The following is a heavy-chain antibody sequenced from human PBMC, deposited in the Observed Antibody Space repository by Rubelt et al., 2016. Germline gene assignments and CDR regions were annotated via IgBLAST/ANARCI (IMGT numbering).Heavy chain of an antibody. D-gene: IGHD6-19*01. V-gene: IGHV1-3*01. CDR3: ATGYSSGWYVAY. J-gene: IGHJ4*02. Sequence: QVQLVQSGAEVKKPGASVKVSCKAAGYSFTTYSIHWVRQAPGQRLEWMGWINAGNGNTKYSQKFQGRVTITGETSASTAYMELSSLRSEDTAIYYCATGYSSGWYVAYWGQGTLVTVSS. CDR2: INAGNGNT. CDR1: GYSFTTYS.